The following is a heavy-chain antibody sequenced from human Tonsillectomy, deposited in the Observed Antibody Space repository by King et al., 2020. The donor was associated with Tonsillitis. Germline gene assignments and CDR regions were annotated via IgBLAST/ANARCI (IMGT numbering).Heavy chain of an antibody. D-gene: IGHD2-2*02. CDR2: IGGSGGST. Sequence: EVQLVESGGGLVQPGGSLRLSCAASGFTFSSYAMTWVRQAPGKGLEWVSAIGGSGGSTYYADSVKGRFTISRDNSKNTLYLQMNSLRAEDTALYYCAKGGRYCSSTSCYTGWYLDLWGRGTLVTVSS. V-gene: IGHV3-23*04. J-gene: IGHJ2*01. CDR1: GFTFSSYA. CDR3: AKGGRYCSSTSCYTGWYLDL.